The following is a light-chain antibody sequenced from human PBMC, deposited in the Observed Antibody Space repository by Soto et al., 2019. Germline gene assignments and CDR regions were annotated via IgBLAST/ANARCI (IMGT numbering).Light chain of an antibody. CDR3: QQYNRYSLT. CDR1: QSNNSW. Sequence: DIQITQSPSTLSATVGDRVTKTCRASQSNNSWLAWYKQKTRKTPKLLIYDASSLESGVPSRFSGSVSDTEFTLTINNLQPDDFATYHCQQYNRYSLTFGGGTKV. CDR2: DAS. V-gene: IGKV1-5*01. J-gene: IGKJ4*01.